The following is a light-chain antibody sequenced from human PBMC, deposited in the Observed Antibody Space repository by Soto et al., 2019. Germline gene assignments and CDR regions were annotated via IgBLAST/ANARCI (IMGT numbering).Light chain of an antibody. CDR3: QQYNNWPPLT. CDR1: QSVSSN. Sequence: EIVMTQSPATLSVSPGERATPSCRASQSVSSNLAWYQQKPGQAPRLLIYGASTRPTGIPARFSGSGSGTEFTLTISSLQSEDFALYYCQQYNNWPPLTFGGGTKVEIK. V-gene: IGKV3-15*01. J-gene: IGKJ4*01. CDR2: GAS.